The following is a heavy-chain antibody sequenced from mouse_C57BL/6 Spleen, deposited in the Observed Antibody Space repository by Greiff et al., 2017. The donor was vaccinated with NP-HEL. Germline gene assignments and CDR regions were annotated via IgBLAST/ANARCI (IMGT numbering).Heavy chain of an antibody. CDR1: GYTFTSYW. Sequence: EVQLQQSGTVLARPGASVKMSCKTSGYTFTSYWMHWVKQRPGQGLDWIGAIYPGNSDTSYNQKFKGKAKLTAVTSASTAYMELSSLKNEDSAVYYCTRGVYDYDDPAWFAYWGPGTLVTVSA. J-gene: IGHJ3*01. D-gene: IGHD2-4*01. CDR3: TRGVYDYDDPAWFAY. CDR2: IYPGNSDT. V-gene: IGHV1-5*01.